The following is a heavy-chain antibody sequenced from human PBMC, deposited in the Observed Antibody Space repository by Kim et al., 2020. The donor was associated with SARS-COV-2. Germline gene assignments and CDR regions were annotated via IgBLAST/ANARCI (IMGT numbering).Heavy chain of an antibody. Sequence: SETLSLTCTVSGGSISSSSYYWGWIRQPPGKGLEWIGSIYYSGSTYYNPSLKSRVTISVDTSKNQFSLKLSSVTAADTAVYYCARHGPFGWQLVYNWFDPWCQGTLVTVSS. CDR1: GGSISSSSYY. V-gene: IGHV4-39*01. J-gene: IGHJ5*02. CDR2: IYYSGST. CDR3: ARHGPFGWQLVYNWFDP. D-gene: IGHD6-6*01.